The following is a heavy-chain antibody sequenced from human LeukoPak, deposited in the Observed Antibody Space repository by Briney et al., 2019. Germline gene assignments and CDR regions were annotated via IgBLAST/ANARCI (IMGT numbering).Heavy chain of an antibody. CDR3: ARQVGVDDAFDI. CDR1: GFTFNSYS. V-gene: IGHV3-21*01. J-gene: IGHJ3*02. D-gene: IGHD1-26*01. Sequence: GGSLRLSCAASGFTFNSYSMNWVRQAPGRGLEWVSSISSGSSYIFYADSVKGRFTISRDNAKNSLYLQMNSLRAEDTAVYYCARQVGVDDAFDIWGQGTMVTISS. CDR2: ISSGSSYI.